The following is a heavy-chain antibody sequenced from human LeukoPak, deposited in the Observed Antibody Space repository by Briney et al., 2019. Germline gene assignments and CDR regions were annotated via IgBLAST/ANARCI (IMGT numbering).Heavy chain of an antibody. CDR3: ARDRRYSSSPEDWFDP. Sequence: SETLSLTCTVSGGSISSSSYYWGWIRQPPGKGLEWIGSIYYSGSTYYNPSLKSRVTISVDTSKNQFSLKLSSVTAADTAVYYCARDRRYSSSPEDWFDPWGQGTLVTVSS. J-gene: IGHJ5*02. V-gene: IGHV4-39*07. D-gene: IGHD6-13*01. CDR2: IYYSGST. CDR1: GGSISSSSYY.